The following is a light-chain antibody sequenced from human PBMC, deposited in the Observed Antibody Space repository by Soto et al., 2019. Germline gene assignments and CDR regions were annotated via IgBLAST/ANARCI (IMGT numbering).Light chain of an antibody. CDR2: DVS. J-gene: IGLJ1*01. V-gene: IGLV2-11*01. Sequence: QSALTQPRSVSGSPGQSVTISCTGTSSVVGGYNYVSWYQQHPGKAPKLMIYDVSKRPSGVPDRFSGSKSGNTASLTISGLQAEDEADYYCCSYAGSYSYVFGTGIKVTVL. CDR1: SSVVGGYNY. CDR3: CSYAGSYSYV.